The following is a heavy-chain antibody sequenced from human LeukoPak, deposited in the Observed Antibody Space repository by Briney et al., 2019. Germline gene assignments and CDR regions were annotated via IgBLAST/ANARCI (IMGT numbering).Heavy chain of an antibody. D-gene: IGHD5-12*01. CDR2: MYIDGST. CDR1: GFSVSSNY. V-gene: IGHV3-53*01. CDR3: ARDREGGYDY. Sequence: QPGGSLRLSCAASGFSVSSNYMSWVRQAPGKGLEWVSVMYIDGSTYYADSVKGRFTISRDISKNTLYLQMSSLRGEDTAVYYCARDREGGYDYWGQGTLVTVSS. J-gene: IGHJ4*02.